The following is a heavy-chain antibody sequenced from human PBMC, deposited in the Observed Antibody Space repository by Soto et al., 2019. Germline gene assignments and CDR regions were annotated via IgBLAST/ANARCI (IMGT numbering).Heavy chain of an antibody. CDR1: GYTFTSYG. CDR3: ARDRDIVVVPAASPFTYYYYGMDV. CDR2: ISAYNGNT. Sequence: ASVKVSCKASGYTFTSYGISWVRQAPGQGLEWMGWISAYNGNTNYAQKLQGRVTITRDTSASTAYMELRSLRSEDTAVYYCARDRDIVVVPAASPFTYYYYGMDVWGQGTTVTVSS. D-gene: IGHD2-2*01. V-gene: IGHV1-18*01. J-gene: IGHJ6*02.